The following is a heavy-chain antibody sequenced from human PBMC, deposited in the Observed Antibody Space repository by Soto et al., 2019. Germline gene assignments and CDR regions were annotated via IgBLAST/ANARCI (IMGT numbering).Heavy chain of an antibody. CDR2: INPSGST. CDR1: GGSFSGYY. V-gene: IGHV4-34*01. Sequence: QVQLQQWGAGLLKPSETLSLTCAVYGGSFSGYYWSWIRQPPGKGLEWIGEINPSGSTNYNPSLRSRVTIAVGTAKYQCSLELSSVTAADMAVYYCASLPIGGAARTLRFSSGSLVWGQGTLVTVSS. D-gene: IGHD6-6*01. CDR3: ASLPIGGAARTLRFSSGSLV. J-gene: IGHJ4*02.